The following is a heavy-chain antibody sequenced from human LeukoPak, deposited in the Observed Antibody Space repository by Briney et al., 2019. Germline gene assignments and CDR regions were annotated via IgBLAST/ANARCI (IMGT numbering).Heavy chain of an antibody. CDR1: GGSFSGYY. D-gene: IGHD3-22*01. CDR3: ARAGDSSGYGEY. J-gene: IGHJ4*02. Sequence: SETLSLTCAVYGGSFSGYYWSWIRQPPEKGLEWIGEINHSGSTKYNPSLKSRVIISTDTSKNQFSLKLSSVTAADTAVYYCARAGDSSGYGEYWGQGTLVTVSS. CDR2: INHSGST. V-gene: IGHV4-34*01.